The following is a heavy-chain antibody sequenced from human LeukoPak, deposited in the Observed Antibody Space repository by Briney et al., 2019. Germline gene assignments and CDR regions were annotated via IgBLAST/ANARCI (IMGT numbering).Heavy chain of an antibody. CDR2: IYYSGST. CDR3: VTYCSGGSCYSADAFDI. Sequence: SETLSLTCTVSGGSVSSGSYYWSWIRQPPGKGVEWIGYIYYSGSTNYNPSLKSRVTISVDTSKNQFSLKLSSVTAADTAVYYCVTYCSGGSCYSADAFDIWGQGTMVTVSS. J-gene: IGHJ3*02. D-gene: IGHD2-15*01. CDR1: GGSVSSGSYY. V-gene: IGHV4-61*01.